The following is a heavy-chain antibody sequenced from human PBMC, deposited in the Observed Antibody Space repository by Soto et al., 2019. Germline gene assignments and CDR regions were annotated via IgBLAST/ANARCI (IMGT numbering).Heavy chain of an antibody. CDR2: INPNSGGT. CDR1: GYTFTGYY. D-gene: IGHD3-22*01. J-gene: IGHJ4*02. CDR3: ARDYRGSDSSGYYSGYFDY. Sequence: GASVKVSCKASGYTFTGYYMHWVRQAPGQGLEWMGWINPNSGGTNYAQKFQGRVTMTRDTSISTAYMELSRLRSDDTAVYYCARDYRGSDSSGYYSGYFDYWGQGTLVTVSS. V-gene: IGHV1-2*02.